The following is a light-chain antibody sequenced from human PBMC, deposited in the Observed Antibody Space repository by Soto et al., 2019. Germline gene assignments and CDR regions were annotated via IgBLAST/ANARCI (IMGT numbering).Light chain of an antibody. CDR1: QTISSNY. CDR2: GTS. J-gene: IGKJ1*01. V-gene: IGKV3-20*01. CDR3: QQYVSWT. Sequence: EIVLTQSPGTLSLSPGERATLSCRASQTISSNYLAWYQQKPGQAPSLLIYGTSSRATGSPDRFSGSGSGTDFTLTISRLEHEDSEIYYCQQYVSWTFGQGTKVEIK.